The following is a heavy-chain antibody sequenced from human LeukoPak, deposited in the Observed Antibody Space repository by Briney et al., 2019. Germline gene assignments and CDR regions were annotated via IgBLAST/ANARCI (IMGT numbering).Heavy chain of an antibody. D-gene: IGHD3-3*01. Sequence: SETLSLTCAVYGGSFSGYYWSWIRQPPGKGLEWIGSIYYSGSTYYNPSLKSRVTISVDTSKNQFSLKLSSVTAADTAVYYCARLKITIFGVAYDYWGQGTLVTVSS. V-gene: IGHV4-34*01. CDR3: ARLKITIFGVAYDY. CDR1: GGSFSGYY. CDR2: IYYSGST. J-gene: IGHJ4*02.